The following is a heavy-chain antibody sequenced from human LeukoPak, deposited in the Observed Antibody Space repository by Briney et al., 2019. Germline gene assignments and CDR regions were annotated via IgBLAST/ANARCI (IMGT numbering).Heavy chain of an antibody. J-gene: IGHJ6*02. Sequence: ASVKVSCKASGYTFTSYGISWVRQAPGQGLEWMGWISAYNGNTNYAQKLQGRVTMSTDTSTSTAYMELRSLRSVDTAVYYCARDLCGGDCYGMDVWGQGTTVTVSS. D-gene: IGHD2-21*01. V-gene: IGHV1-18*01. CDR3: ARDLCGGDCYGMDV. CDR1: GYTFTSYG. CDR2: ISAYNGNT.